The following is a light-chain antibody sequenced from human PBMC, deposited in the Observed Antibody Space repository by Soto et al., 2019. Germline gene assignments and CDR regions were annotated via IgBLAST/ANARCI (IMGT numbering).Light chain of an antibody. J-gene: IGKJ2*01. CDR3: QQATSFPYT. CDR2: ATS. Sequence: DIQMTQSPSSVSASVGDRVTITCRASQGISNWLAWYQQKAGKAPKLLIYATSTLQSGVPSRFRGGGSGPEFTLTISSRQPEDVATYDCQQATSFPYTVGQGTKLAS. CDR1: QGISNW. V-gene: IGKV1-12*01.